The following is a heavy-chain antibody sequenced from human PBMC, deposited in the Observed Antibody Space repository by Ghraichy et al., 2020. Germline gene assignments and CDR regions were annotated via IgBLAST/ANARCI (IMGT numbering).Heavy chain of an antibody. CDR1: GFIFSSYS. J-gene: IGHJ4*02. CDR2: VNRTGRTI. Sequence: GGSLRLSCAVSGFIFSSYSMNWVRQTPGKGLVWVSYVNRTGRTIRLADSVRGRFTISRDNAKNTVYLQMNSLRDEDTGVYFCARDLVDLPGYPGQRDYLDYWGQGTLVTVSS. V-gene: IGHV3-48*02. CDR3: ARDLVDLPGYPGQRDYLDY. D-gene: IGHD2-2*01.